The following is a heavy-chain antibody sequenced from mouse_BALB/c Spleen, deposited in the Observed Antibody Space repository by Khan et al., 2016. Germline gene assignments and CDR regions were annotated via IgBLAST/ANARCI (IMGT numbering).Heavy chain of an antibody. J-gene: IGHJ2*01. CDR3: ARRGGSGPFFG. CDR2: IYPGDGDT. CDR1: GYTFTSYW. Sequence: QVQLQQPGAELVRPGASVKLSCKASGYTFTSYWMQWVKQRPGQGPEWIGAIYPGDGDTRYTQKFKGKATLTADKSSRTAYMQLSSLALGDSAVYYCARRGGSGPFFGWGQGTTLTVSA. V-gene: IGHV1-87*01.